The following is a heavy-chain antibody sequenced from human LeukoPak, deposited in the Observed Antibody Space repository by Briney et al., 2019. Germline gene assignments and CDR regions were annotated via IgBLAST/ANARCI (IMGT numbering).Heavy chain of an antibody. V-gene: IGHV3-30*02. J-gene: IGHJ4*02. CDR1: GFTFSSYG. D-gene: IGHD3-10*01. CDR3: AKGYSMVRGVREFDY. CDR2: IRYDGSNK. Sequence: GGSLRLSCAASGFTFSSYGMHWVRQAPGKGLEWVAFIRYDGSNKYYADSVKGRFTISRDNSKNTLYLQMNSLRAEDTAVYYCAKGYSMVRGVREFDYWGEGTLVTVSS.